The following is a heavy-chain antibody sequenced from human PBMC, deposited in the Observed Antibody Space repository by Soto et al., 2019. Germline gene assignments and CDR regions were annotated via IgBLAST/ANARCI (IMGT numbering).Heavy chain of an antibody. V-gene: IGHV5-51*01. D-gene: IGHD5-12*01. CDR3: ARRGRDGYNLDSFFDY. Sequence: PGESLKISCKGSGYSFTSYWIGWVRQMPGKGLEWMGIIYPGDSDTRYSPSFQGQVTISADKSISTAYLQWSSLKASDTAMYYCARRGRDGYNLDSFFDYWGQGTLVTVSS. J-gene: IGHJ4*02. CDR1: GYSFTSYW. CDR2: IYPGDSDT.